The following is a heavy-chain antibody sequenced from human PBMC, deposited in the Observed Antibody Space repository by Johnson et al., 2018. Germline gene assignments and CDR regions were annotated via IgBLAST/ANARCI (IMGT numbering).Heavy chain of an antibody. CDR1: GFTFSSYG. D-gene: IGHD6-19*01. J-gene: IGHJ1*01. CDR3: AVSSGWYPEYFQH. V-gene: IGHV3-30*03. CDR2: ISYDGSNK. Sequence: VQLVESGGGVVQPGRSXRLSCAASGFTFSSYGMHWVRQAPGKGLEWVAVISYDGSNKYSADSVKGRFTISRDNSKNPLSLQMNSMRAEDTAVYYCAVSSGWYPEYFQHWGQGTLVTVSS.